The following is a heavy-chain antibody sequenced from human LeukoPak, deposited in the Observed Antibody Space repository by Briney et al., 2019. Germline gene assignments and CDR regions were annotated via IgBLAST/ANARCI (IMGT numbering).Heavy chain of an antibody. V-gene: IGHV4-59*01. CDR1: GGSISSYY. CDR2: IYYSGST. J-gene: IGHJ3*02. CDR3: ARDRGYYDSSGTDAFDI. D-gene: IGHD3-22*01. Sequence: SETLSLTCTVSGGSISSYYWSWIRQPPGKGLEWIGYIYYSGSTNYNPSLKSRVTISVDTSKNKFSLKLSSVTAADTAVYYCARDRGYYDSSGTDAFDIWGQGTMVTVSS.